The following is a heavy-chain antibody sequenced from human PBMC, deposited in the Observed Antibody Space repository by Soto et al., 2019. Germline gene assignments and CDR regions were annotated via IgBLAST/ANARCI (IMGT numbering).Heavy chain of an antibody. CDR1: SFTFGDYA. V-gene: IGHV3-9*01. Sequence: EVQLVESGGGLVQPGRSLRLSCAASSFTFGDYAMHWVRQTPGKGLEWVSCISWDSGNIVYVDSVEGRFTISRDNAKNSLFLQMXSXRPEDTAFYYCTKGYTTSCFAHFDYWGQGALVTVSS. J-gene: IGHJ4*02. D-gene: IGHD2-2*01. CDR3: TKGYTTSCFAHFDY. CDR2: ISWDSGNI.